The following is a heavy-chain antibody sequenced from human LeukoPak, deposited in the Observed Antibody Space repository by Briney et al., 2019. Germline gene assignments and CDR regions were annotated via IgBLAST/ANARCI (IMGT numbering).Heavy chain of an antibody. J-gene: IGHJ1*01. D-gene: IGHD2-2*01. CDR1: GFTFSSYA. Sequence: PGGSLRLSCAASGFTFSSYAMSWVRQAPGKGLEWVSAISGSGGSTYYADSVKGRFTISRDNSKNTLYLQMNSLRAEDTAVYYCAQDIVVVPAAMTHFQHWGQGTLVTVSS. V-gene: IGHV3-23*01. CDR3: AQDIVVVPAAMTHFQH. CDR2: ISGSGGST.